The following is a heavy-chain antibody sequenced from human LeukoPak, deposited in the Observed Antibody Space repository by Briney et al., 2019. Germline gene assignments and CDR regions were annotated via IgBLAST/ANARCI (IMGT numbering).Heavy chain of an antibody. CDR3: AKGGVIVPFDY. Sequence: GGCLRLSCAASGFTFSNYAMSWVRQAPGKGVEWVSTITGGGGGTYYADSVKGRFTISRDNSKNTLYLQMNSLRAEDTALYYCAKGGVIVPFDYWGEGTLVTVSS. J-gene: IGHJ4*02. D-gene: IGHD3-16*02. CDR2: ITGGGGGT. V-gene: IGHV3-23*01. CDR1: GFTFSNYA.